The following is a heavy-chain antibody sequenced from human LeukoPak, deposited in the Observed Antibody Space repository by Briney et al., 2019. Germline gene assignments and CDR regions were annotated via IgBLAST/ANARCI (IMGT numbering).Heavy chain of an antibody. D-gene: IGHD6-19*01. CDR2: INHSGST. J-gene: IGHJ5*02. CDR1: GGSFSGYY. Sequence: SETLSLTCAVYGGSFSGYYWSWIRQPPGKGLEWIGEINHSGSTNYNPSLKSRVTISVDTSKNQFSLKLSSVTAADTAVYYCARSCEDGGWYLHSWFDPWGQGTLVTVSS. CDR3: ARSCEDGGWYLHSWFDP. V-gene: IGHV4-34*01.